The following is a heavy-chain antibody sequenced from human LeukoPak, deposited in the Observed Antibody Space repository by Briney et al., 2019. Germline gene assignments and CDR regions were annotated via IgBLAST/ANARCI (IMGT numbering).Heavy chain of an antibody. J-gene: IGHJ6*03. Sequence: GGSLRLSCAASGFTFSDHYMDWVRQAPGKGLEWVGRTRNKANSYITEYAASVKGRFTISRDDSKNSLYLQMNSLKTEDTAVYYCATTDIVVVPAPLDVWGKGTTVTVSS. V-gene: IGHV3-72*01. CDR1: GFTFSDHY. CDR3: ATTDIVVVPAPLDV. D-gene: IGHD2-2*01. CDR2: TRNKANSYIT.